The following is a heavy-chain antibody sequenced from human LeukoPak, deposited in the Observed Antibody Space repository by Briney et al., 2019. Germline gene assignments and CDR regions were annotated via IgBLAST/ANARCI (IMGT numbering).Heavy chain of an antibody. CDR1: GFIFSTYS. D-gene: IGHD3/OR15-3a*01. CDR3: ARVAFGLYVMDV. CDR2: ISSDSNYI. V-gene: IGHV3-21*01. J-gene: IGHJ6*02. Sequence: KPGGSLRLSCAASGFIFSTYSMNWVRQAPGKGLERVSSISSDSNYIYYADSLKGRFTISRDNAKNSLYLQMISLRAEDTAVYYCARVAFGLYVMDVWGQGTTVTVS.